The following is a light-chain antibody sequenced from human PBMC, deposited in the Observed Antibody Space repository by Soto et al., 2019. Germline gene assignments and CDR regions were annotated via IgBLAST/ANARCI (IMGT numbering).Light chain of an antibody. CDR2: DVS. CDR1: SSDVGGYNN. V-gene: IGLV2-14*01. Sequence: QSALTQPASVSGSPGQSITISCTGTSSDVGGYNNVSLYQQHPGKAPKFMIYDVSNRPSGVSTRFSGSKSGNTASLTISGLQADDEADYYCNSYTTSNTRQIVFGTGTKVTVL. CDR3: NSYTTSNTRQIV. J-gene: IGLJ1*01.